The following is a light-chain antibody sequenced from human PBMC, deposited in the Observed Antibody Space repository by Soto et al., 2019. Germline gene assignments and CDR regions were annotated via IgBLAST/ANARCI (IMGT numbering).Light chain of an antibody. CDR2: WAS. Sequence: DIVMTQSPDSLAVSLGERATINCKSSQSVLYSSNNKNYLAWYQQKPGQPPKLLIYWASTRESGVPDRFSGSGSGTDFTLTISSLQAADVAVYYCQQYHSTPRTFGQGTKVEIK. J-gene: IGKJ1*01. CDR3: QQYHSTPRT. CDR1: QSVLYSSNNKNY. V-gene: IGKV4-1*01.